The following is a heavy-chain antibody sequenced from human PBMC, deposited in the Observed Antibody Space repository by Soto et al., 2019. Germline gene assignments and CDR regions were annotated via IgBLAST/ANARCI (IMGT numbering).Heavy chain of an antibody. V-gene: IGHV3-48*03. J-gene: IGHJ4*02. CDR2: IRSGGSNI. CDR3: ARVGAGSGLDY. D-gene: IGHD6-25*01. Sequence: PGVSLRLSCSASGFTFRSYEMNWVRQATGKGLGWVSYIRSGGSNIYYADSVKGRFTIPRDNAKNSLYLQMDRLSAEDTAVYYCARVGAGSGLDYWGQVTLVTVSS. CDR1: GFTFRSYE.